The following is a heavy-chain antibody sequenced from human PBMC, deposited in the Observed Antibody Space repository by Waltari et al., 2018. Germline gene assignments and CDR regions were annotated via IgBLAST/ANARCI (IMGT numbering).Heavy chain of an antibody. CDR1: GGSISSSSYY. D-gene: IGHD6-19*01. J-gene: IGHJ4*02. V-gene: IGHV4-39*07. CDR3: ARRPLIAVAALDY. Sequence: QLQLQESGPGLVKPSETLSLTCTVSGGSISSSSYYWGWIRQPPGKGLEWIGGFYYSGITYYNPSLKRRVTISVDTSKNQFSLKLSSVTAADTAVYYCARRPLIAVAALDYWGQGTLVTVSS. CDR2: FYYSGIT.